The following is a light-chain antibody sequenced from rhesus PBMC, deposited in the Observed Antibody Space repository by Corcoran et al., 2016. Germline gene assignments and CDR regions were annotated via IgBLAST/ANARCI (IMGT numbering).Light chain of an antibody. CDR1: QGISSW. J-gene: IGKJ3*01. CDR3: PQHNGYPFA. CDR2: AAS. Sequence: DIQMTQSPSSLSASVGDRVTITCQASQGISSWLAWYQQKPGKAPKLLIYAASRLQSGVPSRFSGGGSGTAFTLTISSLQPKDFATYYCPQHNGYPFAFGPGTKLDIK. V-gene: IGKV1-33*02.